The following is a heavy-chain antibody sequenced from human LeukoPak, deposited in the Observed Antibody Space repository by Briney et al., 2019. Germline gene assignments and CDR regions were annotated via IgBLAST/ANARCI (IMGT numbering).Heavy chain of an antibody. J-gene: IGHJ4*02. V-gene: IGHV1-18*01. CDR3: ARYMVGATAFDL. Sequence: ASVKVSCKASGYTFTSYGISWVRQAPGQGLEWMGWSSTFNTNTYYAQQLQGRVTMTADTSTTTAYMELRTLRSDDTAVYYCARYMVGATAFDLWGQGTLVTVSS. CDR2: SSTFNTNT. D-gene: IGHD1-26*01. CDR1: GYTFTSYG.